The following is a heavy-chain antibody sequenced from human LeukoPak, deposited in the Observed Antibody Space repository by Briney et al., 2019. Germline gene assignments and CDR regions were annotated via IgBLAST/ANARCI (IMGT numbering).Heavy chain of an antibody. Sequence: GGSLRLSCAASGFTFSTYAMHWVRQAPGKGLEWVAVISYDGSSIYYADSVRGRFTTSRDNSKNTLYLQMNSLRTEDSAVYYCARASLPRTYSSGWYYFDYWGQGTLVTVSS. J-gene: IGHJ4*02. V-gene: IGHV3-30-3*01. CDR2: ISYDGSSI. CDR1: GFTFSTYA. D-gene: IGHD6-19*01. CDR3: ARASLPRTYSSGWYYFDY.